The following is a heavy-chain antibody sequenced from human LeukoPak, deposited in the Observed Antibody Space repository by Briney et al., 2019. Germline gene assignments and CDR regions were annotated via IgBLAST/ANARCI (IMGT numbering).Heavy chain of an antibody. V-gene: IGHV3-53*01. J-gene: IGHJ5*02. CDR3: ARAGGYGDYRFDP. Sequence: PGGSLRLSCAASGFSVSSNYMSWVRQAPGKGLEWVSVIYSGGSTYYADSVKGRFTISRDNSKNTLYLQMNSLRAEDTAVYYCARAGGYGDYRFDPWGQGTLVTVSS. CDR2: IYSGGST. D-gene: IGHD4-17*01. CDR1: GFSVSSNY.